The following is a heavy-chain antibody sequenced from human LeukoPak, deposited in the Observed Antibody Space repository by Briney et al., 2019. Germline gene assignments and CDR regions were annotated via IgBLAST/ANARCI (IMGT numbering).Heavy chain of an antibody. CDR1: GFTFSSYN. CDR2: ITSSSSYI. J-gene: IGHJ5*02. CDR3: ARKGKQQLVRGWFDP. V-gene: IGHV3-21*06. Sequence: GGTLRLSCAASGFTFSSYNMNWVRQAPGKGPEWVSSITSSSSYIYYADSVKGRFTISRDNAKNSLYLQMDSLRVEDTAVYYCARKGKQQLVRGWFDPWGQGTLVTVSS. D-gene: IGHD6-13*01.